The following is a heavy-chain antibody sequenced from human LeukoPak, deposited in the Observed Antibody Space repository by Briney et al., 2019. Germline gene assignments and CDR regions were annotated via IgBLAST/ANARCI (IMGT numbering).Heavy chain of an antibody. CDR2: INPNSGGT. J-gene: IGHJ4*02. Sequence: ASVKVSCKASGYTFTGYYMHWVRQAPGQGLEWMGWINPNSGGTNYAQKFQGRVTMTRDTSISTAYMELSRLRSDGTAVYYCARVRGIAAVNFDYWGQGTLVTVSS. D-gene: IGHD6-13*01. CDR1: GYTFTGYY. V-gene: IGHV1-2*02. CDR3: ARVRGIAAVNFDY.